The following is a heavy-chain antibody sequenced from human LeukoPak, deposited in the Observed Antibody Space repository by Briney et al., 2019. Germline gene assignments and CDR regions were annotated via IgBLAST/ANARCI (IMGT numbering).Heavy chain of an antibody. V-gene: IGHV4-39*01. CDR1: GDSITNPSYY. CDR3: ARRLRTADV. D-gene: IGHD4-17*01. J-gene: IGHJ6*02. CDR2: IYYSGST. Sequence: PSETLSLTCTVSGDSITNPSYYWGWIRQPPRKGLEYIGAIYYSGSTHYNPSLNRRVTMSVDASKNRFSLKVTSVTAADTAVYYCARRLRTADVWGQGTTVTVSS.